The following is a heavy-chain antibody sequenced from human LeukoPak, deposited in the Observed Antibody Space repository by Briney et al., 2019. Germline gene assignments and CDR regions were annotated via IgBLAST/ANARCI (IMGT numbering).Heavy chain of an antibody. CDR3: ARLDSVVAATPFDY. Sequence: ASVKVSCKASGYTFSGYDMHWVRQAPGQGLEWMGWINPNSGGTNYAQKFQGRVTMTRDTSISTAYMELSRLRSDDTAVYYCARLDSVVAATPFDYWGQGTLVTVSS. D-gene: IGHD2-15*01. CDR2: INPNSGGT. J-gene: IGHJ4*02. CDR1: GYTFSGYD. V-gene: IGHV1-2*02.